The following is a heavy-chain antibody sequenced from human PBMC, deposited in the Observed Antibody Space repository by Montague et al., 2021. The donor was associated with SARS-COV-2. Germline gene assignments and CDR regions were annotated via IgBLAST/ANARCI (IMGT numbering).Heavy chain of an antibody. Sequence: SETLSLTCAVYGGSFSGYYWSWIRQPPGEGLEWIGEINHSGSTXXXPSXXXRVTISVDTSKNQFSLKLSPVTAADTALYYCARGVPVTTLYYYYGMDVWGQGTTVTVSS. CDR3: ARGVPVTTLYYYYGMDV. CDR2: INHSGST. V-gene: IGHV4-34*01. J-gene: IGHJ6*02. D-gene: IGHD4-11*01. CDR1: GGSFSGYY.